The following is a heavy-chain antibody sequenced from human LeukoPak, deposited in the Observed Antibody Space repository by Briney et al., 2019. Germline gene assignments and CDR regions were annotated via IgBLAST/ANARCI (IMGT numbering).Heavy chain of an antibody. D-gene: IGHD5-12*01. V-gene: IGHV1-8*01. J-gene: IGHJ4*02. CDR1: GYTFTSYD. CDR3: EIYTGYDSF. Sequence: ASVKVSCKASGYTFTSYDITWVRQATGQGLEWMGWMSPDSGYTGYAQTFQGRATLTRNTSVSTAFMELSSLRSEDTAVYYCEIYTGYDSFWGQGTLVTVSS. CDR2: MSPDSGYT.